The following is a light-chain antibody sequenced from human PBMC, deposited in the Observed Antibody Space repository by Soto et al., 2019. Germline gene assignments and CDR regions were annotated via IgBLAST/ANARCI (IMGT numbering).Light chain of an antibody. J-gene: IGKJ4*01. CDR1: QDIISY. CDR2: AAS. Sequence: DIQMTQSPSAMSASVGDRVTITCRASQDIISYLAWFQQKPGKVPKRLIYAASSLQSGVPARFSGSGSGTEVPLKISSMQPEDFATYYCLHNTSYPLTFGGGNKVEIK. V-gene: IGKV1-17*03. CDR3: LHNTSYPLT.